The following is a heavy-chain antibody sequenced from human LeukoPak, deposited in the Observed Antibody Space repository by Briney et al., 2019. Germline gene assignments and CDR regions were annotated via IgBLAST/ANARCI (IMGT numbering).Heavy chain of an antibody. CDR3: ARGGALYYYDSSGYLTWFDP. J-gene: IGHJ5*02. V-gene: IGHV4-38-2*02. CDR2: IYHSGST. D-gene: IGHD3-22*01. Sequence: SETLSLTCTVSGYSISSGYYWGWIRQPPGKGLEWIGSIYHSGSTYYNPSFKSRVTISVDTSKTQFSLKLSSVTAAHTAVYYCARGGALYYYDSSGYLTWFDPWGQGTLVTVSS. CDR1: GYSISSGYY.